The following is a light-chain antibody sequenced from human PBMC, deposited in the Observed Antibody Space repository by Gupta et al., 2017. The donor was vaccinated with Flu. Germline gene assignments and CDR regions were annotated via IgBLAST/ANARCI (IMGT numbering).Light chain of an antibody. J-gene: IGKJ1*01. CDR1: QSIGTN. Sequence: TVMTQSPDTLSVSPGQRVTLSCRASQSIGTNLAWLQQRPGQAPKPLIYGASNRATGVPARFGGTGSGKEFTLTISSLQSEDFAVYYCQQYNDWPLWTFGQGTRV. CDR3: QQYNDWPLWT. CDR2: GAS. V-gene: IGKV3-15*01.